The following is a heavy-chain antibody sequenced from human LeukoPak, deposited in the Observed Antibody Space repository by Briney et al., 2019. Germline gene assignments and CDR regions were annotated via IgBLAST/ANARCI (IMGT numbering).Heavy chain of an antibody. CDR1: GFTVSSNY. Sequence: GGSLRLSCAASGFTVSSNYMSWVRQAPGKGLDWVSVIYSGGSTYYADSVKGRFTISRDNSKNTLYLQMNSLRAEDTAVYYCAKDLEYDFWSGSGAYWGQGTLVTVSS. CDR3: AKDLEYDFWSGSGAY. D-gene: IGHD3-3*01. CDR2: IYSGGST. V-gene: IGHV3-53*05. J-gene: IGHJ4*02.